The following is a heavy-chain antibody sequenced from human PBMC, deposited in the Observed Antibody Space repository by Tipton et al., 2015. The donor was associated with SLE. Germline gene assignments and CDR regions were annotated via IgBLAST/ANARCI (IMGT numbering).Heavy chain of an antibody. Sequence: GSLRLSCAASGFTFSSYEMNWVRQAPGKGLEWVSYISSSGSTIYYADSVKGRFTISRDNAKNSLYLQMNSLRAEDTAVYYCARERIVVVPAALGYWGQGTLVTVSS. V-gene: IGHV3-48*03. J-gene: IGHJ4*02. CDR1: GFTFSSYE. D-gene: IGHD2-2*01. CDR2: ISSSGSTI. CDR3: ARERIVVVPAALGY.